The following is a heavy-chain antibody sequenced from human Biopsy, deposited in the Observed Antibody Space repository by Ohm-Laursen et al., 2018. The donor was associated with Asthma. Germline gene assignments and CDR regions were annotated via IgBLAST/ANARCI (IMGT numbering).Heavy chain of an antibody. D-gene: IGHD7-27*01. J-gene: IGHJ4*02. CDR1: GFTFSGYT. CDR3: ARDAPTGGYIDY. V-gene: IGHV3-21*01. Sequence: SLRLSCAASGFTFSGYTMNWVRQAPGKGLEWVSSITSSSSYIFYADSVKGRFTISRDNPRNSLYLQMNSLRAEDTAVYYCARDAPTGGYIDYWGLGTLVTVPS. CDR2: ITSSSSYI.